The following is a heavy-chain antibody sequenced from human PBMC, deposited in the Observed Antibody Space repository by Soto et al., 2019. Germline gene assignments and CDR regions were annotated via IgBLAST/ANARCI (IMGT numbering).Heavy chain of an antibody. Sequence: PGGSLRLSCAAAGFTFNNYAMGWVRQAPGKGLEWVSAISGSGASTYYADSVKGQFTISRDNSMNTLYLQMISLRAEDTAVYYCAKGLYSGSYFDYWGQGTLVTVSS. CDR1: GFTFNNYA. V-gene: IGHV3-23*01. CDR3: AKGLYSGSYFDY. J-gene: IGHJ4*02. D-gene: IGHD1-26*01. CDR2: ISGSGAST.